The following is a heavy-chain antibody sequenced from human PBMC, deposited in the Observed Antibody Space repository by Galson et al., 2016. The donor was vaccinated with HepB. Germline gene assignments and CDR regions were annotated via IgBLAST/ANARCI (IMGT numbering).Heavy chain of an antibody. CDR2: IYYSGST. J-gene: IGHJ4*02. V-gene: IGHV4-31*03. Sequence: TLSLTCTVSGASINSDNDFWSWIRQHPGNGLQWIGHIYYSGSTDYNPSLKSRVTISLDTSKNQFSLRLSSVTAADPAVYYCVRGATLYDYWGQGTLVTVSS. CDR3: VRGATLYDY. CDR1: GASINSDNDF.